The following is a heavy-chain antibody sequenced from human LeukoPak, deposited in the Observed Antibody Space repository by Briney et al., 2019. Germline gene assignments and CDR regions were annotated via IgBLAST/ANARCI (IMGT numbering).Heavy chain of an antibody. V-gene: IGHV3-53*01. J-gene: IGHJ4*02. CDR2: IYSGGST. CDR1: GFTVSSNY. D-gene: IGHD5-18*01. Sequence: GGSLRLSCAASGFTVSSNYMSWVRQAPGKGPEWVSVIYSGGSTYYADSVKGRFTISRDNSKNTLYLQMNSLRAEDTAVYYCARWGGYSYGYDYWGQGTLVTVSS. CDR3: ARWGGYSYGYDY.